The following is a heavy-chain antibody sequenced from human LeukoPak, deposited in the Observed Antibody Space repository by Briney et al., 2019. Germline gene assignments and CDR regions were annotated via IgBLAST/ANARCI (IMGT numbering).Heavy chain of an antibody. CDR2: IWYDGSNK. Sequence: GRSLRLSCATSGFTFNRFGMHWVRQAPGKGLEWVAVIWYDGSNKDYADSVKGRFTISRDNFKNTLYLQMSGLRAEDTAVYYCATSAHIEVGTAPPPDYWGQGTLVTVTS. CDR3: ATSAHIEVGTAPPPDY. D-gene: IGHD2-21*02. CDR1: GFTFNRFG. V-gene: IGHV3-33*01. J-gene: IGHJ4*02.